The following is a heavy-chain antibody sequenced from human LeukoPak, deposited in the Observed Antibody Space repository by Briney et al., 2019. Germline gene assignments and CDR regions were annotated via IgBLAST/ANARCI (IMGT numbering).Heavy chain of an antibody. CDR3: ARGSYSSSWYSPTFDY. Sequence: SETLSLTCAVYGGSFSGYYWSWIRQPPGKGLEWIGEINHSGSTNYNPSLKSRVTISVDTSKNQFSLKLSSVTAVDTAVYYCARGSYSSSWYSPTFDYWGQGTLVTVSS. CDR1: GGSFSGYY. CDR2: INHSGST. D-gene: IGHD6-13*01. V-gene: IGHV4-34*01. J-gene: IGHJ4*02.